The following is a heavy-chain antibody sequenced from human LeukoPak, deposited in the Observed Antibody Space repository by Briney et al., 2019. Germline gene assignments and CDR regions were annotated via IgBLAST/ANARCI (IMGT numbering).Heavy chain of an antibody. D-gene: IGHD3/OR15-3a*01. CDR2: ISSSSSTI. CDR1: GFTFSSYS. Sequence: GGSLRLSCAASGFTFSSYSMNWVRQAPGKGLEWVSYISSSSSTIYYADSVKGRFTISRDNAKNSLYLQMNSLRAEDTAVYYCAKRRIWDFKMANSYFDYWGQGTLVTVSS. J-gene: IGHJ4*02. V-gene: IGHV3-48*01. CDR3: AKRRIWDFKMANSYFDY.